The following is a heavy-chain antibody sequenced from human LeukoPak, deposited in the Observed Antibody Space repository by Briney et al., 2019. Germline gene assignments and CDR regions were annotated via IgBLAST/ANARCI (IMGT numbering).Heavy chain of an antibody. D-gene: IGHD2-15*01. V-gene: IGHV3-30*18. CDR2: ISFDGGEE. Sequence: PGGSLRLSCEASGFPFSYYGMHWVRQPQGKGLEGGPLISFDGGEEYYVDSVKGRFTISRDNSKNTLYLQMNSLRAEDTAVYYCAKGGARIVRNFLDYWGPGILVTVSS. CDR1: GFPFSYYG. J-gene: IGHJ4*02. CDR3: AKGGARIVRNFLDY.